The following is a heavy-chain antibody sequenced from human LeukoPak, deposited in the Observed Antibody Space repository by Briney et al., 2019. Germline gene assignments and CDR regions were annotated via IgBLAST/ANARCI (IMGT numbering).Heavy chain of an antibody. CDR3: ARKSGYSSGSALYYFDY. J-gene: IGHJ4*02. V-gene: IGHV1-18*01. Sequence: ASVKVSCKASGYTFISYGISWVRQAPGQGLEWMGWISAYIGNTNYAQKLQGRVTMTTDTSTSTAYMELRSLRSDDTAVYYCARKSGYSSGSALYYFDYWGQGTLVTVSS. CDR1: GYTFISYG. D-gene: IGHD6-19*01. CDR2: ISAYIGNT.